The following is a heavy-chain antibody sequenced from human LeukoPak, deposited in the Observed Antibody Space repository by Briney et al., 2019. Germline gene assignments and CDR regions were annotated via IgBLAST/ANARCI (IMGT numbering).Heavy chain of an antibody. Sequence: SGTLSLTCAVYGGSFSGYYWSWIRQPPGKGLEWIGEINHSGSTNYNPSLKSRVTISVDTSKNQFSLKLSSVTAADTAVYYCARVKGDTAMVSDYWGQGTLVTVSS. J-gene: IGHJ4*02. CDR1: GGSFSGYY. CDR3: ARVKGDTAMVSDY. V-gene: IGHV4-34*01. D-gene: IGHD5-18*01. CDR2: INHSGST.